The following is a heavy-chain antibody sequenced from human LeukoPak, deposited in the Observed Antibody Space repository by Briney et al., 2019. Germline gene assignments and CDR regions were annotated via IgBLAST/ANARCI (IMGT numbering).Heavy chain of an antibody. D-gene: IGHD1-26*01. J-gene: IGHJ5*02. CDR3: ARGNSVGDYAWWFDP. Sequence: ASVKVSCKASGYTFTNYYMHWVRQAPGQGLEWLGLITPNGGSTWYAQKFQGRVTMTRDMSTSTDYMELSSLRSEDTAVYYCARGNSVGDYAWWFDPWGQGTLVTVSS. V-gene: IGHV1-46*01. CDR1: GYTFTNYY. CDR2: ITPNGGST.